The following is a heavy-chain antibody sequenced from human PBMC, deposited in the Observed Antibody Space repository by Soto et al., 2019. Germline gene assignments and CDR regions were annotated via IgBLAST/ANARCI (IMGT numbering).Heavy chain of an antibody. V-gene: IGHV4-4*07. CDR3: ARQITMPRGIDF. D-gene: IGHD2-2*01. CDR2: IYSSGST. CDR1: GGSMHSVY. Sequence: QVHLEESGPGLVKPSDTLSLTCSVSGGSMHSVYWSWIRQSADKGLEWIGRIYSSGSTKYNPSLGGRVTMSLDTSKNQCSLTLTSVTAADTAVYYCARQITMPRGIDFWGPGISVSVSS. J-gene: IGHJ4*02.